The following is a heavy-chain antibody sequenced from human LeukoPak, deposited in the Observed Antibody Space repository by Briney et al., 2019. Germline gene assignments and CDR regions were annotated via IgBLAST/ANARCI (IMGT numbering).Heavy chain of an antibody. V-gene: IGHV3-30-3*01. J-gene: IGHJ6*02. CDR2: ISYDGSNK. D-gene: IGHD3-3*01. CDR1: GFTFSSYA. CDR3: ARGYGNYDFWSGNYYGMDV. Sequence: GGSLRLSCAASGFTFSSYAMHWVRQAPGKGLEWVAVISYDGSNKYYADSVKGRFTISRDNSKSTLYLQMNSLRAEDTAVYYCARGYGNYDFWSGNYYGMDVWGQGTTVTVSS.